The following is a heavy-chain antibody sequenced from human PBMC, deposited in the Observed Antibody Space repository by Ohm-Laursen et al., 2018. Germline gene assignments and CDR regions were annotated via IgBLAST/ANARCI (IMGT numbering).Heavy chain of an antibody. D-gene: IGHD6-25*01. V-gene: IGHV4-34*01. CDR3: ARGDLGYSSGADH. J-gene: IGHJ4*02. Sequence: GTLSLTCVVYGGSFSGYYWSWIRQPPGKGLEWIGEINHSGSTNYNPSLKSRVTISVDTSKNQFSLKLSSVTAADTAVYYCARGDLGYSSGADHWGQGTLVTVSS. CDR1: GGSFSGYY. CDR2: INHSGST.